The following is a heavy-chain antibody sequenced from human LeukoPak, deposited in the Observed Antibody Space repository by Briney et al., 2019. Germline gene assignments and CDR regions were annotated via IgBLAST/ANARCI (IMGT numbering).Heavy chain of an antibody. V-gene: IGHV3-74*03. J-gene: IGHJ4*02. CDR1: GFTFRNHW. Sequence: PGGSLRLSCLASGFTFRNHWMHWVRQPPGKGRVWVSRTSSDGSSTTYAGSVTGRSSISRDNAKHTPYLQMNNLRAEDTAMYYCARDQRVTGRPDIDYWGRGTLVIVSS. D-gene: IGHD6-6*01. CDR2: TSSDGSST. CDR3: ARDQRVTGRPDIDY.